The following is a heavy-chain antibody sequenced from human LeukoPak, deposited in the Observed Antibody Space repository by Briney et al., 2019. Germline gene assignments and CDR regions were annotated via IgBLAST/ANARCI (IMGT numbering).Heavy chain of an antibody. V-gene: IGHV3-21*01. CDR2: ISSSSSYI. D-gene: IGHD3-22*01. Sequence: PGGSLRLSCAASGFTFSSYSMNWVRQAPGKGLEWVSSISSSSSYIYYADSVKGRFTISRDNAKNSLYLQMNSLRAEDTAVYYCARDYDSSGYYYYYYMDVWGKGTTVTVSS. CDR3: ARDYDSSGYYYYYYMDV. CDR1: GFTFSSYS. J-gene: IGHJ6*03.